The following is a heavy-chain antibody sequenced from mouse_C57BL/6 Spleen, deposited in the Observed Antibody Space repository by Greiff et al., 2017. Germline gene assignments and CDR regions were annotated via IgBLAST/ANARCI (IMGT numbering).Heavy chain of an antibody. CDR1: GFSLTSYG. J-gene: IGHJ3*01. D-gene: IGHD2-4*01. CDR2: IWSDGST. V-gene: IGHV2-6-1*01. CDR3: ARQWNSYEYDWFAD. Sequence: VKLVESGPGLVAPSQSLSITCTVSGFSLTSYGVHWVRQPPGKGLELLVVIWSDGSTTYYSALNSRLSISKDNSKSQVFIKMNSLETDDTAMDYSARQWNSYEYDWFADWGQGTLGTVSA.